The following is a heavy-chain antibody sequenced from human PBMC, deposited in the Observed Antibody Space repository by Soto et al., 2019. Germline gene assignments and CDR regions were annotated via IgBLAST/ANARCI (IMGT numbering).Heavy chain of an antibody. V-gene: IGHV4-61*01. D-gene: IGHD5-18*01. CDR1: GGSVSSGSYY. J-gene: IGHJ4*02. CDR2: IYYSGST. Sequence: SETLSLTCTVSGGSVSSGSYYWSWIRQPPGKGLEWIGYIYYSGSTNYNPSLKSRVTISVDTSKNQFSLKLSSVTAADTAVYYCERGGYSYGHDYWGQGTLVTVSS. CDR3: ERGGYSYGHDY.